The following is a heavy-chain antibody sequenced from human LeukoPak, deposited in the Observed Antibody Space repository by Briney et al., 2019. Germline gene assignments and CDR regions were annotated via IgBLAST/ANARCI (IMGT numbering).Heavy chain of an antibody. V-gene: IGHV1-2*06. CDR2: INPSSGGT. Sequence: ASVTVSCKASGYTFTAYYMHWVRQAPGQGLEWMGRINPSSGGTKYVQKFQARVTMTRDTSIRTAYMELNSLRSDDTAVYYCVRPRDGYTGPFDYWGQGSLVTVSS. J-gene: IGHJ4*02. CDR1: GYTFTAYY. CDR3: VRPRDGYTGPFDY. D-gene: IGHD5-24*01.